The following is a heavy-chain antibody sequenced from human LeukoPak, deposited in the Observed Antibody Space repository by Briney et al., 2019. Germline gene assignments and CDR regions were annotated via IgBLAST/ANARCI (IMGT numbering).Heavy chain of an antibody. CDR2: INHSGST. Sequence: PSETLSLTCAVYGGSFSGHYWSWIRQPPGKGLEWIGEINHSGSTNYNPSLKSRVTISVDTSKNQFSLRLSSVTAADTAVYYCARAEWNFWSGFALGRWFDPWGQGTLVTVAS. J-gene: IGHJ5*02. CDR3: ARAEWNFWSGFALGRWFDP. D-gene: IGHD3-3*01. CDR1: GGSFSGHY. V-gene: IGHV4-34*01.